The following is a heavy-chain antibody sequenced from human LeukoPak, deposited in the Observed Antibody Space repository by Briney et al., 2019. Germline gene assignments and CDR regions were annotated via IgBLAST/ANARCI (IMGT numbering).Heavy chain of an antibody. CDR2: IKEEGSEE. V-gene: IGHV3-7*03. Sequence: GGSLRLSCAASGFTFTSHWMTWVRQAPGKGLEWVANIKEEGSEEYYVDSVKGRFTISRDNAKNSLYLQMNSLRVEDTAVYYCAGALRPLDYWGQGTLVTVSS. CDR1: GFTFTSHW. J-gene: IGHJ4*02. D-gene: IGHD3-16*01. CDR3: AGALRPLDY.